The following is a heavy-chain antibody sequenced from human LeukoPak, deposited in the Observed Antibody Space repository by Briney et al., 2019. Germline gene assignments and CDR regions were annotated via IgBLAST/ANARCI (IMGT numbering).Heavy chain of an antibody. V-gene: IGHV3-9*01. D-gene: IGHD1-26*01. Sequence: PGGSLRLSCAASGFTFDNYAFHWVRQFPGKGLEWVAGISWNSAGIGYANSVKGRFTISRDNTKDFLYLELNSLRPEDTALYFCVRRLPTTWSHDYWGQGTLVTVSS. CDR3: VRRLPTTWSHDY. J-gene: IGHJ4*02. CDR2: ISWNSAGI. CDR1: GFTFDNYA.